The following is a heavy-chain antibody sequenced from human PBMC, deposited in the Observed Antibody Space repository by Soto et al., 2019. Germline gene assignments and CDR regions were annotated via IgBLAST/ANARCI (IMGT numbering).Heavy chain of an antibody. CDR3: ARDRGPYYYDSSGWGEFDY. J-gene: IGHJ4*02. D-gene: IGHD3-22*01. CDR2: IIPIFGTA. V-gene: IGHV1-69*13. Sequence: SVKVSCKASGGTFSSYAIIWVRQAPGQGLEWMGGIIPIFGTANYAQKFQGRVTITADESTSTAYMELSSLRSEDTAVYYCARDRGPYYYDSSGWGEFDYWGQGTLVTVSS. CDR1: GGTFSSYA.